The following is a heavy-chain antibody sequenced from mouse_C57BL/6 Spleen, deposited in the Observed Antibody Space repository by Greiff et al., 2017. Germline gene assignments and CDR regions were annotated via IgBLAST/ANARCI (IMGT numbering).Heavy chain of an antibody. V-gene: IGHV1-54*01. Sequence: VQLVESGAELVRPGTSVKVSCKASGYAFTNYLIEWVKQRPGQGLEWIGVINPGSGGTNYNEKFKGKATLTADKSSSTAYMQLSSLTSEDSAVYFCARGAIYYGYEGYAMDYWGQGTSVTVSS. D-gene: IGHD2-2*01. J-gene: IGHJ4*01. CDR1: GYAFTNYL. CDR2: INPGSGGT. CDR3: ARGAIYYGYEGYAMDY.